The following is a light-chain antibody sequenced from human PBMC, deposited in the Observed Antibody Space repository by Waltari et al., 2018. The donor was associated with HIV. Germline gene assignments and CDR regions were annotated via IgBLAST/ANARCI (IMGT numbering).Light chain of an antibody. J-gene: IGLJ3*02. V-gene: IGLV3-25*03. Sequence: SYELTQPPSVSVSPGQKARITCSGDALPKQYAYWYQQRPGQAPVLVIYKDTERPSGSPERFAGSSSGTTATLTIIGVQAQDEADYHCQSADSNASLWVFGGGTKLTVL. CDR2: KDT. CDR1: ALPKQY. CDR3: QSADSNASLWV.